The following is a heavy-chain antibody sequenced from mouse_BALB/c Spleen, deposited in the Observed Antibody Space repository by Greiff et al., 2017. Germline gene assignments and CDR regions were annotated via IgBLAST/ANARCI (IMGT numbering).Heavy chain of an antibody. Sequence: VKLVESGPGLVAPSQSLSITCTVSGFSLTSYGVHWVRQPPGKGLEWLGVIWAGGSTNYNSALMSRLSISKDNSKSQVFLKMNSLQTDDTAMYYCARERTYYYGSSWYFDVWGAGTTVTVSS. V-gene: IGHV2-9*02. CDR2: IWAGGST. J-gene: IGHJ1*01. CDR3: ARERTYYYGSSWYFDV. D-gene: IGHD1-1*01. CDR1: GFSLTSYG.